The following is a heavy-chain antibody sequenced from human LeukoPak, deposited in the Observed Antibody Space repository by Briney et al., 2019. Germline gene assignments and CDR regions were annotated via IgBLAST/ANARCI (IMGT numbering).Heavy chain of an antibody. CDR1: GGSIISNDYH. V-gene: IGHV4-39*01. D-gene: IGHD2-15*01. CDR2: ISYSGNT. J-gene: IGHJ3*02. CDR3: ARHCCSGPAKRVFDI. Sequence: SETLSLTFTVSGGSIISNDYHWGWVRQPPGKGLDWIGTISYSGNTDYNPSLRSRVTISVDTSNNQFSLRLGSVTAADTAVYHCARHCCSGPAKRVFDIWGQGTMVTASS.